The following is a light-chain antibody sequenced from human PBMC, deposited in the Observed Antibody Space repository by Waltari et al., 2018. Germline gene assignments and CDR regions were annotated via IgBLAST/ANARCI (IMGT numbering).Light chain of an antibody. CDR1: QGISSY. J-gene: IGKJ2*01. Sequence: IQLTQSPSSLSASVGDRVTITCRASQGISSYLAWFQQRPGKAPQLLIYAASTLHSGVPSRFSGSGSGTDFTLIISSLQPEDFATYYCQQVNSYPRTFGQGTKLEIK. CDR3: QQVNSYPRT. CDR2: AAS. V-gene: IGKV1-9*01.